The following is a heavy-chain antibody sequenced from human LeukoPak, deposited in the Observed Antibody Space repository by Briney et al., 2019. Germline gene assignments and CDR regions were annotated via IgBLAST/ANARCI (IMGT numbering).Heavy chain of an antibody. J-gene: IGHJ5*02. V-gene: IGHV4-39*01. CDR2: IYYSGST. CDR3: ARRNYYDSSGYLSSYNWFDR. CDR1: GGSISSSSYY. D-gene: IGHD3-22*01. Sequence: SETLSLTCTVSGGSISSSSYYWGWIRQPPGKGLEWIGSIYYSGSTYYNPSLKSRVTISVDTSKNQFSLKLSSVTAADTAVYYCARRNYYDSSGYLSSYNWFDRWGQGTLVTVSS.